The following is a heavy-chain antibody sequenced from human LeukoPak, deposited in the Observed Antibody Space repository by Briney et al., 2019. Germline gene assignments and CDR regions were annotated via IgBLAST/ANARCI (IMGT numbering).Heavy chain of an antibody. J-gene: IGHJ4*02. D-gene: IGHD1-1*01. V-gene: IGHV3-23*01. CDR3: ATRGTSATKYFAD. CDR2: ITAGGSDT. Sequence: GGSLRLSCGASGFTFSSFVMSWVRQTPGKGLEWVATITAGGSDTYYADSVKGRFTISRDNSKNTLHLQMNSLRAEDTAVYYCATRGTSATKYFADWGQGTLVSVSS. CDR1: GFTFSSFV.